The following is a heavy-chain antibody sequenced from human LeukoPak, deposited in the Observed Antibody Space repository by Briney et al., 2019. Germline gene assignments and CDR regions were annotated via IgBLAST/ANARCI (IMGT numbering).Heavy chain of an antibody. CDR1: GDSISSNYC. V-gene: IGHV4-4*02. D-gene: IGHD4-17*01. J-gene: IGHJ3*02. CDR2: VYRRGST. Sequence: SETLSLTCAVSGDSISSNYCWRWVRQFPGKGLEWIGEVYRRGSTSYNPSLKSRVVISIDKSKNQYSLNLNSVTAADTAMYYCGRHAYGDSSAAFDIWGQGTMVIVSS. CDR3: GRHAYGDSSAAFDI.